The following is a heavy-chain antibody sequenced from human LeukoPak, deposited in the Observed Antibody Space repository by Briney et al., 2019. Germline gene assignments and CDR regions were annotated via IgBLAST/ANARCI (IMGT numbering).Heavy chain of an antibody. V-gene: IGHV4-39*07. CDR3: AKEGRYSSSSRDTGY. CDR2: VYYSGST. Sequence: SETLSLTCTVAGGSISSSSYYWGWIRQPPGKGLEWIGSVYYSGSTYYNPSLKSRVTISVDTSKNQFSLKLSSVTAADTAVYYCAKEGRYSSSSRDTGYWGQGTLVTVSS. CDR1: GGSISSSSYY. D-gene: IGHD6-6*01. J-gene: IGHJ4*02.